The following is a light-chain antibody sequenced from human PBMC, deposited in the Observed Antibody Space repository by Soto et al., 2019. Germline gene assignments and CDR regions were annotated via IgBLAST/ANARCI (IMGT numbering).Light chain of an antibody. V-gene: IGLV1-47*01. Sequence: QSVLTQPPSASGTPGQRVNISCSGSSSNIGSNYVYWYRQFPGTAPKLLIQRNNQRPSGVPARFSGSKSGTSASLAISGLRSEDEADYYCAAWDDSLNALFGTGTKLTVL. CDR3: AAWDDSLNAL. J-gene: IGLJ1*01. CDR1: SSNIGSNY. CDR2: RNN.